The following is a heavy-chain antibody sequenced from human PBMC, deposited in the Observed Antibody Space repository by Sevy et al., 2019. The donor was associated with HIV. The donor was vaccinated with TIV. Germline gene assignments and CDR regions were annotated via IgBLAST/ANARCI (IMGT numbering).Heavy chain of an antibody. Sequence: SESLSLTCTVSGYSISSGYLWGWIRQPPGKGLEWIGSVDHTGNTYYNPSLKSRVTTSVDTSKNQFSLRLSSVTAADTAVYYCANFGRLLIIKGDAFDVWGQGTMVTVSS. CDR1: GYSISSGYL. J-gene: IGHJ3*01. D-gene: IGHD3-9*01. V-gene: IGHV4-38-2*02. CDR3: ANFGRLLIIKGDAFDV. CDR2: VDHTGNT.